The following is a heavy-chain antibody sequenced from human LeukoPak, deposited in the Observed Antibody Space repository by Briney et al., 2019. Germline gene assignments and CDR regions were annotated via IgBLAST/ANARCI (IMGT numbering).Heavy chain of an antibody. D-gene: IGHD6-19*01. CDR2: ISSTSSTK. V-gene: IGHV3-48*01. CDR1: GLTFSRYS. Sequence: GGALRLSRADPGLTFSRYSMKGGPHATGEGPECVSYISSTSSTKYYADSVNGRFTISRDNAKNSLYLQMNSLRAEDTAVYYCVRAGIYFDYWGQGTLLTVSS. CDR3: VRAGIYFDY. J-gene: IGHJ4*02.